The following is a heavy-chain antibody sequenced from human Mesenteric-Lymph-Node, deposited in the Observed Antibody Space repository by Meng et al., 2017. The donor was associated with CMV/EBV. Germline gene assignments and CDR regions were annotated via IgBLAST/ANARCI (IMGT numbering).Heavy chain of an antibody. J-gene: IGHJ4*02. V-gene: IGHV4-39*01. Sequence: ISTANYYWGWIRKPPGKGLEWIGNIYYSGSTYYNPSLKSRVTISVDTSKNQFSLKLSSVTAADTSVYYCARNPREFGSSWYGAFDYWGQGTLVTVSS. CDR1: ISTANYY. CDR2: IYYSGST. D-gene: IGHD6-13*01. CDR3: ARNPREFGSSWYGAFDY.